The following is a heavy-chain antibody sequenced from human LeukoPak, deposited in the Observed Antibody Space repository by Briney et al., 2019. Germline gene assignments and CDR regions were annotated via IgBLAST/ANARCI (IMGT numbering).Heavy chain of an antibody. D-gene: IGHD3-3*02. CDR1: GGSISSYY. Sequence: SETLPLTCTVSGGSISSYYWSWIRQPPGKGQEWIGYIYTSGSTNYNPSLKSRVTISVDTSKNQFSLKLSSVTAADTAVYYCARQHSLFADFDYWGQGTLVTVSS. J-gene: IGHJ4*02. CDR3: ARQHSLFADFDY. CDR2: IYTSGST. V-gene: IGHV4-4*09.